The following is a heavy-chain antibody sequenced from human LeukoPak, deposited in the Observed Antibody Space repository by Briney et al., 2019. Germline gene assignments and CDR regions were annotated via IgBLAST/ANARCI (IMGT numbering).Heavy chain of an antibody. CDR2: ITPGGGT. CDR3: ARDRYGDGFAHFDY. Sequence: GASVKVSCKASGYTFTSYAMHWVRQAPGQGLEWMGWITPGGGTNYPQKFQGRVAITWGTSITTGYMDLSRLTSDGTAVYYCARDRYGDGFAHFDYWGQGALVTVSS. CDR1: GYTFTSYA. D-gene: IGHD5-24*01. J-gene: IGHJ4*02. V-gene: IGHV1-2*02.